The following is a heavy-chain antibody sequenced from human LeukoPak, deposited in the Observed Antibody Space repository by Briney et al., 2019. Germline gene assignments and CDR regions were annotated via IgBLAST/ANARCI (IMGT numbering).Heavy chain of an antibody. V-gene: IGHV4-4*08. CDR3: ARDLELGY. D-gene: IGHD1-26*01. CDR2: MYNSGGT. J-gene: IGHJ1*01. Sequence: SETLSLTCSVSGGSISIYYWSWIRQAPGKGLEWIGYMYNSGGTSYNPSLNSRVTISVDTSKNQFSLKLTSMTAADTAVYYCARDLELGYWGQGTLVTVSS. CDR1: GGSISIYY.